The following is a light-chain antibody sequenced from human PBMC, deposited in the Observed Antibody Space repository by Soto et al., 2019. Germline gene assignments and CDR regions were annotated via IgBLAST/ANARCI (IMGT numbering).Light chain of an antibody. J-gene: IGKJ4*01. CDR3: QQRRNWLT. Sequence: EIVLTQSPATLSLSPGERATLACRASQSVRNFLAWYQQKPGRAPRLLIYDASNRATGIPARFSGSGSGTVFTLTISSLEAEDFAFYYCQQRRNWLTFGGGTKLEIK. CDR1: QSVRNF. V-gene: IGKV3-11*01. CDR2: DAS.